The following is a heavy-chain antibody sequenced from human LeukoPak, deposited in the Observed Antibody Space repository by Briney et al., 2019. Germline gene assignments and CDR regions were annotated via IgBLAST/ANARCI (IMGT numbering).Heavy chain of an antibody. CDR3: AKEGDSNYGSY. Sequence: GGSLRPSCAASGFTFSSYAMSWVRQAPGKGLEWVSAISGSGGSTYYADSVKGRFTISRDNSKNTLCLQMNSLRADDTAVYYCAKEGDSNYGSYWGQGTLVTVSS. CDR1: GFTFSSYA. D-gene: IGHD4-4*01. CDR2: ISGSGGST. V-gene: IGHV3-23*01. J-gene: IGHJ4*02.